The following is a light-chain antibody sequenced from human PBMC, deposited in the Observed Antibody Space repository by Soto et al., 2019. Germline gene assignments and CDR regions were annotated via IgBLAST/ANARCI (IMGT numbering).Light chain of an antibody. CDR1: ESVSTN. V-gene: IGKV3-11*01. CDR3: QHRSNWLSLT. CDR2: DAS. Sequence: EIVMTQSPATLSLSPGERATLSCRASESVSTNLAWYQQKAGQAPRLLIYDASNRAADIPARFSASGSGTDFTLTISSLEPEDFAVYYCQHRSNWLSLTFGGGTKVDIK. J-gene: IGKJ4*01.